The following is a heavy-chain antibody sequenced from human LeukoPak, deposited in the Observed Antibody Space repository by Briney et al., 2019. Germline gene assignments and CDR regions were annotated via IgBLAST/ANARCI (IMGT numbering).Heavy chain of an antibody. D-gene: IGHD3-10*01. J-gene: IGHJ4*02. Sequence: SETLSLTCTVSGGSVSSVGDYWNWILQPAGRGLEWIGRIYVSGSTDYNPSLESRVSMSLDTSENQFSLKLSSVTAADTAVYYCARGGYYGAFDYWGQGTLVTVAS. CDR3: ARGGYYGAFDY. CDR1: GGSVSSVGDY. CDR2: IYVSGST. V-gene: IGHV4-61*02.